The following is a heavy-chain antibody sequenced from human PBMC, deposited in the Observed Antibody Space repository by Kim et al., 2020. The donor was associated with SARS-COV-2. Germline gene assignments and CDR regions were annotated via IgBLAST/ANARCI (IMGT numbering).Heavy chain of an antibody. J-gene: IGHJ4*02. CDR3: ARDQAAPGGPRADY. CDR1: GFTFSNYG. V-gene: IGHV3-33*01. Sequence: GGSLRLSCSASGFTFSNYGMHWVRQAPGTGLYWVAVIWYDGSNKYYADSVKGRFTISRDNFKKRLYLQMNSLRAEDTAVYYCARDQAAPGGPRADYWGQGTLVTVSS. D-gene: IGHD2-15*01. CDR2: IWYDGSNK.